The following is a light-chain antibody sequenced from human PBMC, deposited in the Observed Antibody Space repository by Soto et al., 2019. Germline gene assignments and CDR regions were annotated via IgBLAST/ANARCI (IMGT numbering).Light chain of an antibody. CDR2: GAS. CDR1: QNVRSN. CDR3: QQYTDWPLT. Sequence: EIVMTQSPATLSVSPGERATLSCRASQNVRSNLAWYQQKPAQAPRRLIYGASTRATGVPARFSGSGSGTEFTLTISSLQSEDFAVYYCQQYTDWPLTFGGGTKVDIK. J-gene: IGKJ4*01. V-gene: IGKV3-15*01.